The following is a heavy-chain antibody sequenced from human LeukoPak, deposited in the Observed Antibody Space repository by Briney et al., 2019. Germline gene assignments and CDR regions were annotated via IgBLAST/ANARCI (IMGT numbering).Heavy chain of an antibody. CDR2: INPNSGDT. J-gene: IGHJ4*02. CDR1: GYTFTGYY. CDR3: TRDRSASGSQNY. V-gene: IGHV1-2*02. Sequence: GASVKVSCKASGYTFTGYYMHWVRQAPGQGLEWMGWINPNSGDTDYAQKFQGRVTMTRDTSISTAYMELSRLRSDDTAVYYCTRDRSASGSQNYWGQGTLVTVSS. D-gene: IGHD1-26*01.